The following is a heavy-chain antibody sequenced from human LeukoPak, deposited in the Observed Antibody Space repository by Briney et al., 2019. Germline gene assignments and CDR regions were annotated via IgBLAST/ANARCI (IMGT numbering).Heavy chain of an antibody. CDR3: AKVGDFSGSFYYFDY. V-gene: IGHV3-23*01. Sequence: GASLRLSCAASGFTFGSYAMSWVRQAAGKGLEWVSAISGSGGSTYYADSVKGRFTISRDNSKNTLYLQMNSLRAEDTAVYYCAKVGDFSGSFYYFDYWGQGTLVTVSS. J-gene: IGHJ4*02. D-gene: IGHD1-26*01. CDR1: GFTFGSYA. CDR2: ISGSGGST.